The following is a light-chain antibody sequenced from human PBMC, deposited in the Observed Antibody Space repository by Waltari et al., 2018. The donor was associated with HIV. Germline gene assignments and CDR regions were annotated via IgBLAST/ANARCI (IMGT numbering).Light chain of an antibody. CDR2: GNT. Sequence: QSVLTQPPSLSGAPGQRVTISCTGSSSNIGDGYDVHWYQNLPGTAPKLLIFGNTNRPSGVPDRFSGSKSGTSASRAITGLQAEDEADYYCQSYDSSLSGVVFGGGTKLTVL. CDR1: SSNIGDGYD. CDR3: QSYDSSLSGVV. J-gene: IGLJ2*01. V-gene: IGLV1-40*01.